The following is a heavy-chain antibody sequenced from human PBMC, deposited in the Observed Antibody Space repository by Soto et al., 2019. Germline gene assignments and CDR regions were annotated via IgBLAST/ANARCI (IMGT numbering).Heavy chain of an antibody. Sequence: QVQLVQSGAEVKKPGSSVKVSCKASGGTFSSYAISWVRQAPGQGLEWMGGIIPIFGTANYAQKFQGRVTITADESTSKAYMELSSLRSEDTAVYYCARVGYCSSTSCQGNWFDPWGQGTLVTVSS. J-gene: IGHJ5*02. D-gene: IGHD2-2*01. CDR1: GGTFSSYA. CDR2: IIPIFGTA. CDR3: ARVGYCSSTSCQGNWFDP. V-gene: IGHV1-69*01.